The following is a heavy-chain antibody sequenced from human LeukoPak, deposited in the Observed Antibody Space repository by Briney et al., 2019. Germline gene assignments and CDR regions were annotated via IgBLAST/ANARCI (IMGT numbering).Heavy chain of an antibody. Sequence: GGSLRLSCAASGFTFSSYTMNWVRRAPGKGLEWVSYISSSSNTIYYADSVKGRFTISRDNAKNSLYLQMNSLRAEDTAVYYCARWALYYNYYMDVWGKGTTVTVSS. V-gene: IGHV3-48*01. CDR2: ISSSSNTI. CDR3: ARWALYYNYYMDV. D-gene: IGHD3-10*01. J-gene: IGHJ6*03. CDR1: GFTFSSYT.